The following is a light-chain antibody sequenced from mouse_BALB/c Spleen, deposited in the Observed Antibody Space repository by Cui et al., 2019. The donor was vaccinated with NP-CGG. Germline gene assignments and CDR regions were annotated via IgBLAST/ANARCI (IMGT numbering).Light chain of an antibody. CDR2: GTN. CDR1: TGAVTTSNY. V-gene: IGLV1*01. CDR3: ALWYSNHWV. Sequence: QAVVSQESARTLSPGETVTPLCLSITGAVTTSNYANWVQKKPDHLFTGLIGGTNNRAPGVPARFSGSLIGDKAALTITGAQTEDEAIYFCALWYSNHWVFGGGTKLTVL. J-gene: IGLJ1*01.